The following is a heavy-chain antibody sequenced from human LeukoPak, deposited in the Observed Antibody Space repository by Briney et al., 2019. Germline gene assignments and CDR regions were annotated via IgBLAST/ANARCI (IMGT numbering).Heavy chain of an antibody. CDR2: IYYSGST. J-gene: IGHJ4*02. CDR3: ARDRGSTVTLDY. V-gene: IGHV4-30-4*01. Sequence: SQTLSLTCTVSGGSISSGDYYWSWIRQPPGKGLEWIGYIYYSGSTYYYPSLKSRVTISVDTSKNQFSLKLSSVTAADTAVYYCARDRGSTVTLDYWGQGTLVTVSS. D-gene: IGHD4-17*01. CDR1: GGSISSGDYY.